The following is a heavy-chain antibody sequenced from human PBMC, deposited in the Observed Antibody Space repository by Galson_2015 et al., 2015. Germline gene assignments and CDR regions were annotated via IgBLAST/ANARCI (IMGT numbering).Heavy chain of an antibody. V-gene: IGHV3-48*01. J-gene: IGHJ6*02. CDR1: GFTFSSYS. D-gene: IGHD2-2*02. CDR2: ISSSSSTI. Sequence: SLRLSCAASGFTFSSYSMNWVRQAPGKGLEWVSYISSSSSTIYYADSVKGRFTISRDNAKNSLYLQMNSLRAEDTAVYYCAILPYIDTEGYYYYGMDVWGQGTTVTVSS. CDR3: AILPYIDTEGYYYYGMDV.